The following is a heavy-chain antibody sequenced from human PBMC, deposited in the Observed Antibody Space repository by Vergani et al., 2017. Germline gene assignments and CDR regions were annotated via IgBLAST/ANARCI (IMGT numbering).Heavy chain of an antibody. CDR1: GYTFTSYG. D-gene: IGHD3-22*01. CDR2: ISAYNGNT. Sequence: QVQLVQSGAEVKKPGASVKVSCKASGYTFTSYGISWVRQAPGQGLEWMGWISAYNGNTNYAQKLQGRVTMTTDTSTSTAYMELRSLRSDDPAVYYCARVMRIVVVINLHWYFDLWGRGTLVTVSS. V-gene: IGHV1-18*04. J-gene: IGHJ2*01. CDR3: ARVMRIVVVINLHWYFDL.